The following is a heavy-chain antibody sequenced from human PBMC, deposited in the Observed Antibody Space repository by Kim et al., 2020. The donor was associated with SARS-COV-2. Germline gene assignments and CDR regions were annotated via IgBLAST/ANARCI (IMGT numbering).Heavy chain of an antibody. CDR2: IRSKAYGGTT. CDR1: GFTFGDYA. D-gene: IGHD3-22*01. Sequence: GGSLRLSCTASGFTFGDYAMSWVRQAPGKGLEWVGFIRSKAYGGTTEYAASVKGRFTISRDDSKSIAYLQMNSLKTEDTAVYYGTRDRSYYDSSGYDAFGIWGQGTMVTVSS. V-gene: IGHV3-49*04. CDR3: TRDRSYYDSSGYDAFGI. J-gene: IGHJ3*02.